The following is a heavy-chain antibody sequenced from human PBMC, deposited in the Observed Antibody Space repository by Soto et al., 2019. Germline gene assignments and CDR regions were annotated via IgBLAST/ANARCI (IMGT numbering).Heavy chain of an antibody. CDR1: GFTFDTYS. CDR2: INSDGTIS. D-gene: IGHD2-21*01. CDR3: ARLSGDHSAFFSYGMDA. V-gene: IGHV3-74*01. J-gene: IGHJ6*02. Sequence: GGSLRLSCAASGFTFDTYSMNWVRQAPGKGPEWLSGINSDGTISSYADSVKGRFTISRDNARNTLSLQMNSLRADDTAVYYCARLSGDHSAFFSYGMDAWGQGTTVTVS.